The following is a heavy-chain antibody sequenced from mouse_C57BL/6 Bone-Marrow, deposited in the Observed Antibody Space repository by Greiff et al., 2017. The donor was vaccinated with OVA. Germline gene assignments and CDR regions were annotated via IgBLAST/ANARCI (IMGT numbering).Heavy chain of an antibody. V-gene: IGHV1-22*01. D-gene: IGHD1-1*01. CDR3: ASLYGSSLYYAMDY. CDR1: GYTFTDYN. CDR2: INPNNGGT. Sequence: EVQLVESGPELVKPGASVKMSCKASGYTFTDYNMHWVKQSHGKSLEWIGYINPNNGGTSYNQKFKGKATLTVNKSSSTAYMELRSLTSEDSAVYYCASLYGSSLYYAMDYWGQGTSVTVSS. J-gene: IGHJ4*01.